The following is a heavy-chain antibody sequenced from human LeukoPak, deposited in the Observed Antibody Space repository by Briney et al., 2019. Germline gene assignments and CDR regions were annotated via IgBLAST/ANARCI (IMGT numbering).Heavy chain of an antibody. Sequence: GESLKISCKGSGYSFTSYWIGWVRQMPGKGLEWMGIIYPGDSDTRYSPSFQGPVTISADKSISTAYLQWSSLKASDTAMYYCARQRGPYSSGWYSDYWGQGTLVTVSS. J-gene: IGHJ4*02. CDR2: IYPGDSDT. D-gene: IGHD6-19*01. V-gene: IGHV5-51*01. CDR3: ARQRGPYSSGWYSDY. CDR1: GYSFTSYW.